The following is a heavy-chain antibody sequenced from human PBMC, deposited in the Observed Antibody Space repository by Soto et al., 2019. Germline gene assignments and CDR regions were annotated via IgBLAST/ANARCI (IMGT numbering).Heavy chain of an antibody. V-gene: IGHV3-7*01. D-gene: IGHD2-2*01. CDR3: ARSYAVGC. CDR2: IKQDGSDK. J-gene: IGHJ4*02. CDR1: GFTFSTSW. Sequence: EVQLVESGGGLVQPGGSLRLSCAASGFTFSTSWMNWVRQAPGRGLEWVATIKQDGSDKYYVDSVKGRFTISRDNAKNSLYLQMNSLRAEDTAVYYCARSYAVGCWGQGTLVTVSS.